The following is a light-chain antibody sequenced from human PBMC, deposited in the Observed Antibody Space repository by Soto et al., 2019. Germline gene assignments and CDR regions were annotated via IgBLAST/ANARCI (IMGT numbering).Light chain of an antibody. Sequence: DLHTTPSPSALSGPAAATVPPNWRSGQYIGRYLNWYQQKPGKARKLLIYAASSLHSGVPSRFSGSGSGTDFTLTISSLQPEDFATYYCQQTYRTPLTFGGGTKVDIK. J-gene: IGKJ4*01. V-gene: IGKV1-39*01. CDR3: QQTYRTPLT. CDR2: AAS. CDR1: QYIGRY.